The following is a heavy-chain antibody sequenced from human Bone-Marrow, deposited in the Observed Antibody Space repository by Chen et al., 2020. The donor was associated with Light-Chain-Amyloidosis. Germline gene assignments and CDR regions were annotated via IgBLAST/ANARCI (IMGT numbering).Heavy chain of an antibody. V-gene: IGHV4-61*01. J-gene: IGHJ4*02. Sequence: QVQLQESGPGLVQPSGTLSLTCTVAGASVSSDYHYWTWIRQPPGDRLEWIGYIYYTGSTKYNPSLESLIAISIDTSKNQFSLKVNSVTAADTAVYYCVRRDVRWHIDFWGQGALVTVSS. CDR1: GASVSSDYHY. D-gene: IGHD6-13*01. CDR2: IYYTGST. CDR3: VRRDVRWHIDF.